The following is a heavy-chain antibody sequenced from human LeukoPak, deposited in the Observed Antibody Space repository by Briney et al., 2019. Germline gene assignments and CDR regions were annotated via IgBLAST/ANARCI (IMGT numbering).Heavy chain of an antibody. D-gene: IGHD1-7*01. CDR2: INHSGST. Sequence: SETLSLTCTVSGGSISSYYWSWIRQPPGKGLEWIGEINHSGSTNYNPSLKSRVTISVDTSKNQFSLKLSSVTAADTAVYYCARGRGNWNYVFLSWFDPWGQGTLVTVSS. J-gene: IGHJ5*02. V-gene: IGHV4-34*01. CDR3: ARGRGNWNYVFLSWFDP. CDR1: GGSISSYY.